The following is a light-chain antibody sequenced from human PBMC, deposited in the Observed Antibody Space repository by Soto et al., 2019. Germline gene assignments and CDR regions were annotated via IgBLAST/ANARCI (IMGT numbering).Light chain of an antibody. CDR2: GAS. CDR1: QSVSSSY. Sequence: EIVLTQSPGTLSLSPGERATLSCRASQSVSSSYLAWYQQKPGQAPRLLIYGASSRATGIPARFSGSGSGTDFTLTISRLEPEEFAVDYWHEYDSSPLTFGGGTKVEIK. J-gene: IGKJ4*01. V-gene: IGKV3-20*01. CDR3: HEYDSSPLT.